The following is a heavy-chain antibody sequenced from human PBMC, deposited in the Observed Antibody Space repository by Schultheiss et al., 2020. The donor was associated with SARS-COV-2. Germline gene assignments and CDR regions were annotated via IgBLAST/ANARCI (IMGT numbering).Heavy chain of an antibody. CDR1: GFTFSSYW. Sequence: GGSLRLSCAASGFTFSSYWMSWVRQAPGKGLEWVANIKQDGSEKYYVDSVKGRFTISRDNAKNSLYLQMNSLRAEDTAVYYCAREDTGYFDWLYAEGYYYYGMDVWGQGTTVTVSS. V-gene: IGHV3-7*01. CDR3: AREDTGYFDWLYAEGYYYYGMDV. D-gene: IGHD3-9*01. CDR2: IKQDGSEK. J-gene: IGHJ6*02.